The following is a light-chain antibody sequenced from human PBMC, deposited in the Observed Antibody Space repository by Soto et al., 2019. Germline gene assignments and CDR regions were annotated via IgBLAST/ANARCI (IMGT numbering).Light chain of an antibody. CDR1: SSDVGGYNY. V-gene: IGLV2-8*01. CDR2: EVT. CDR3: SSYSGSKIVI. Sequence: QSALTQPPSASGSPGQSVTISCTGTSSDVGGYNYVSWYQQHPGKAPKLMIYEVTKRPSGVPDRFSGSKSGNTASLTVSGLQAEDEADSYCSSYSGSKIVIFGGGTKLTVL. J-gene: IGLJ2*01.